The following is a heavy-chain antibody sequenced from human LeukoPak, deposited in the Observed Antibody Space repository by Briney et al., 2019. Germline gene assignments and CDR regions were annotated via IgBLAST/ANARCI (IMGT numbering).Heavy chain of an antibody. CDR1: GGTFSSYA. Sequence: SVKVSCKASGGTFSSYAISWVRQAPGQGLEWMGGIIPIFGTANYAQKFQGRVTITADESTSTAYMELSSLRSEDTAVYYCAKDEGTVPAAMPAFSKYWGQGTLVTVSS. D-gene: IGHD2-2*01. CDR3: AKDEGTVPAAMPAFSKY. J-gene: IGHJ4*02. CDR2: IIPIFGTA. V-gene: IGHV1-69*13.